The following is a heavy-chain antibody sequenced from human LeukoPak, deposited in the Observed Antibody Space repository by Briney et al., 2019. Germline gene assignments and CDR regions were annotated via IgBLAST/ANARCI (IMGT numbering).Heavy chain of an antibody. Sequence: SETLSLTCTVSGGSISSSSYYWGWIRQPPGKGLEWIGSIYYSGSTYYNPSLKSRVTISVDTSKNQFSLKLSSVTAADTAVYYCARHRQGSGSYFNYYYYYYMDVWGKGTTVTISS. J-gene: IGHJ6*03. D-gene: IGHD3-10*01. V-gene: IGHV4-39*01. CDR1: GGSISSSSYY. CDR2: IYYSGST. CDR3: ARHRQGSGSYFNYYYYYYMDV.